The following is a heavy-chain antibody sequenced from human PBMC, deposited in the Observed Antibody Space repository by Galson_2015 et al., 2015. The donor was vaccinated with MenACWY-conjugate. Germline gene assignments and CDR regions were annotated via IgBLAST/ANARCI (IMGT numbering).Heavy chain of an antibody. V-gene: IGHV3-53*01. D-gene: IGHD3-10*01. Sequence: SLRLSCAATGFTVNTNYMTWVRQVPGRGLECVSVIYAGGSTYYTDSVTGRFTVSRDSSNNAVHLQMNSLRVEDTAVYYCARAVSRRGSGHFPPDYMDVWGKGTAVTVSS. CDR3: ARAVSRRGSGHFPPDYMDV. CDR2: IYAGGST. CDR1: GFTVNTNY. J-gene: IGHJ6*03.